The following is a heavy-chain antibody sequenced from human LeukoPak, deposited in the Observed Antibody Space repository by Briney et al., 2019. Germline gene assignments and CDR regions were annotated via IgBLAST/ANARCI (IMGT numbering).Heavy chain of an antibody. CDR2: INHSGST. V-gene: IGHV4-34*01. CDR1: GGSLSGYY. CDR3: ARGMMRCSSTSCYRYWFDP. Sequence: SETPSLTCAVYGGSLSGYYWSWIRQPPGKGLEWIGEINHSGSTNYNPSLKSRVIISVDTSKNQFSLKLSSVTAADTAVYYCARGMMRCSSTSCYRYWFDPWGQGTLVTVSS. J-gene: IGHJ5*02. D-gene: IGHD2-2*02.